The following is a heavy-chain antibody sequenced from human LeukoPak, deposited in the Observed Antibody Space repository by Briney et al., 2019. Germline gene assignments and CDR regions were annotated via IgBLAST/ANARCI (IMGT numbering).Heavy chain of an antibody. CDR1: GFTFSNYA. CDR2: ISGSGGST. CDR3: AKTSQYSSGWFDY. J-gene: IGHJ4*02. Sequence: GGSLRLSCAASGFTFSNYAMSWVRQAPGKGLEWVSTISGSGGSTYYVDSVKGRFTISRDNSRNTLDIEMNSLRPEDTAVYYCAKTSQYSSGWFDYWGQGTLVTVSS. V-gene: IGHV3-23*01. D-gene: IGHD6-19*01.